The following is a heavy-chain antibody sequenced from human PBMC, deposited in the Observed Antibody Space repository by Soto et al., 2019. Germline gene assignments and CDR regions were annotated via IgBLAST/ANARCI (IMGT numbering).Heavy chain of an antibody. CDR2: MNPNSGNT. V-gene: IGHV1-8*01. D-gene: IGHD6-13*01. CDR3: ASCPGYSSSWSEYYFDY. CDR1: GYTFTSYD. J-gene: IGHJ4*02. Sequence: GASVKVSCTDSGYTFTSYDINWVRQATGQGLEWMGWMNPNSGNTGYAQKFQGRVTMTRNTSISTAYMELSSLRSEDTAVYYCASCPGYSSSWSEYYFDYWGQGTLVTVSS.